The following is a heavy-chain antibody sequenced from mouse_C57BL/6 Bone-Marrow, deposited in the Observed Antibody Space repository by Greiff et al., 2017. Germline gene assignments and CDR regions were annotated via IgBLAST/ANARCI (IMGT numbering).Heavy chain of an antibody. V-gene: IGHV1-81*01. Sequence: VKLMESGAELARPGASVKLSCKASGYTFTSYGISWVKQSTGQGLEWIGEIYPSSGNTYYNAKFKGKATLTADKSSSTAYMELRSLTSEDSAGYFCARGDFDYWGQGTTLTVSS. CDR3: ARGDFDY. J-gene: IGHJ2*01. CDR2: IYPSSGNT. CDR1: GYTFTSYG.